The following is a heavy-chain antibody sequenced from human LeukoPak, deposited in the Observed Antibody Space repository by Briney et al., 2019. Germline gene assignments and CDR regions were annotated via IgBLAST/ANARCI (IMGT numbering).Heavy chain of an antibody. CDR1: GFTFSSYA. V-gene: IGHV3-7*01. Sequence: PGGSLRLSCAASGFTFSSYAMSWVRQAPGKGLEWVANIKQDGSEKYYVDSVKGRFTISRDNAKNSLYLQMNSLRAEDTAVYYCARDCPTVTTLWYYYYGMDVWGQGTTVTVSS. J-gene: IGHJ6*02. CDR3: ARDCPTVTTLWYYYYGMDV. CDR2: IKQDGSEK. D-gene: IGHD4-17*01.